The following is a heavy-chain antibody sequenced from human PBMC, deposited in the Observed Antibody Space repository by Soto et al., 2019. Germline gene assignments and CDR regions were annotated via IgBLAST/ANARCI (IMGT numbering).Heavy chain of an antibody. V-gene: IGHV4-30-2*01. CDR1: GGSISSGRYS. CDR3: ATVPAR. CDR2: IYHSGST. J-gene: IGHJ4*02. Sequence: QLQLQESGSGLVKPSQTLSLTCAVSGGSISSGRYSWSWIRQPPGKALEWIGYIYHSGSTYYNPSPXSXXTISGDRCTNQFSLKLSSVAAADTAGYYGATVPARWGQGTLVTVSS.